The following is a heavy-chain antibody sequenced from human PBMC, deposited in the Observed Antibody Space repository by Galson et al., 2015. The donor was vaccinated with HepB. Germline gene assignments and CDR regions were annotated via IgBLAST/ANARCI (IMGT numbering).Heavy chain of an antibody. CDR3: ARAFSSSRSFYYYYGMDV. V-gene: IGHV1-69*13. Sequence: SVKVSCKASGGNFSSYAISWVQQAPGQGLEWMGGIIPIFGTANYAQKFQGRVTITADESTSTAYMELSSLRSEDTGVYYCARAFSSSRSFYYYYGMDVWGQGTTVTVSS. CDR2: IIPIFGTA. J-gene: IGHJ6*02. CDR1: GGNFSSYA. D-gene: IGHD6-6*01.